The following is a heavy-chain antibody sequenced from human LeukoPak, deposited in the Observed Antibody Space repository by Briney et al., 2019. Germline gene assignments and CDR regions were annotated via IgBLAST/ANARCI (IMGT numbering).Heavy chain of an antibody. V-gene: IGHV3-15*01. CDR1: GFTFSNAW. CDR2: IKSKTDGGTT. D-gene: IGHD2-2*01. CDR3: TTRVPYQLLFWFDY. J-gene: IGHJ4*02. Sequence: GGSLRLSCAASGFTFSNAWMSWVRQAPGKGLEWVGRIKSKTDGGTTDYAAPVKGRFTISRDDSKNTLYLQMNSLKTEDTAVYYCTTRVPYQLLFWFDYWGQGTLVTVSS.